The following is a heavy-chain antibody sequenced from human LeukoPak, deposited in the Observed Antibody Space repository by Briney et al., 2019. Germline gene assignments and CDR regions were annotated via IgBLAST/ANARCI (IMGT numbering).Heavy chain of an antibody. J-gene: IGHJ1*01. CDR1: GGSISSYY. V-gene: IGHV4-59*01. D-gene: IGHD6-19*01. CDR3: AREGYSSGWSRAEYFQH. Sequence: SETLSLTCTVSGGSISSYYWSWIRQPPGKGLEWIGDIYYGGSTNYNPSLKSRVTISVATSKNQFSLKLSSVTAADTAVYYCAREGYSSGWSRAEYFQHWGQGTLVTVSS. CDR2: IYYGGST.